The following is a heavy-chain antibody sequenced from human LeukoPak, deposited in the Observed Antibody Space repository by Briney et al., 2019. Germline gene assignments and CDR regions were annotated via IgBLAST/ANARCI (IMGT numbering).Heavy chain of an antibody. CDR1: GYTFTSYY. CDR3: ARADLRYFDWSVLGDAFDI. V-gene: IGHV1-2*02. Sequence: ASVKVSCKASGYTFTSYYMHWVRQAPGQGLEWMGWINPNTGSTNYAQKFQGRVTMTRDTSISTAYMELSRLRSDDTAVYYCARADLRYFDWSVLGDAFDIWSQGTMVTVSS. CDR2: INPNTGST. D-gene: IGHD3-9*01. J-gene: IGHJ3*02.